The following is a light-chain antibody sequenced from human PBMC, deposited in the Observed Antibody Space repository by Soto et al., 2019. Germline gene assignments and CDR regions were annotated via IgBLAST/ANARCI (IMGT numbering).Light chain of an antibody. CDR2: DVS. J-gene: IGLJ2*01. V-gene: IGLV2-14*03. CDR1: SSDIGAYNS. CDR3: ASYTSARIRV. Sequence: QSALTQPASVSASPGQSITISCTGTSSDIGAYNSVSWYQQHPGKAPQLMIYDVSYRPSGISSRFSCSKSGNTASLAISGLQADDDADYYCASYTSARIRVFGGGTKVTVL.